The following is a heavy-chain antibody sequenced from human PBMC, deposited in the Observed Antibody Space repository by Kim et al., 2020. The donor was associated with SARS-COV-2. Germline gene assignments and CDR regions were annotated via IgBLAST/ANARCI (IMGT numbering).Heavy chain of an antibody. Sequence: SQTLSLTCVISGDSVSSDRAAWNWIRQSPSRGLEWMGRTHYRSKWFHDYALSVKGRIIINPDTSNNQFYLHLNSVTPEDTAVYFCAEGGFYNWFDAWGHGTMDTVSS. CDR1: GDSVSSDRAA. V-gene: IGHV6-1*01. CDR2: THYRSKWFH. CDR3: AEGGFYNWFDA. D-gene: IGHD3-16*01. J-gene: IGHJ5*01.